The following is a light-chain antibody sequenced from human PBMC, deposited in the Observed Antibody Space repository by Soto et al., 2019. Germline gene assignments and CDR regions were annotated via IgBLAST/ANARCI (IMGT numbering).Light chain of an antibody. V-gene: IGKV1-39*01. CDR1: QIISTY. J-gene: IGKJ1*01. CDR2: RAS. Sequence: DIQMTQSPSSLSASLGDRVTISCRASQIISTYLTWYQQKPGTAHRLLISRASSVKSGAPPSLSGSGSVRDFTPTISSLRAEDIATSFCQQNYTSPPWTFGQGTKVEVK. CDR3: QQNYTSPPWT.